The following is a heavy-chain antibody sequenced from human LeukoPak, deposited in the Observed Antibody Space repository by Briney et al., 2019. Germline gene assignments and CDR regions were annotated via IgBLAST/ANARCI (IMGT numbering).Heavy chain of an antibody. CDR3: VRDPSYGSSWYYYMDV. Sequence: GGSLRLSCAASGFTFSSYAMSWVRQAPGKGLEWVSTVTGGGGTTYYADSVKGRFTISRDNSKNSLYLQMDSLRVEDTAVYYCVRDPSYGSSWYYYMDVWGKRTTVTVSS. J-gene: IGHJ6*03. V-gene: IGHV3-23*01. CDR2: VTGGGGTT. D-gene: IGHD6-13*01. CDR1: GFTFSSYA.